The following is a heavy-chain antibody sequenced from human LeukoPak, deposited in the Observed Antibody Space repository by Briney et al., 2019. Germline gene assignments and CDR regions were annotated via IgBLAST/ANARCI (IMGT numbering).Heavy chain of an antibody. CDR1: GGSISSYY. J-gene: IGHJ4*02. CDR3: ATYRGYSYGFFDY. D-gene: IGHD5-18*01. Sequence: SETLSLTCTVSGGSISSYYWSWIRQPPGKGLEWIGEINHSGSTNYNPSLKSRVTISVDTSKNQFSLKLSSVTAADTAVYYCATYRGYSYGFFDYWGQGTLVTVSS. V-gene: IGHV4-34*01. CDR2: INHSGST.